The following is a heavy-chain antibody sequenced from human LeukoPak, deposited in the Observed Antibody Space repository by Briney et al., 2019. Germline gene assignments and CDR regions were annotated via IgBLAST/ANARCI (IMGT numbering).Heavy chain of an antibody. J-gene: IGHJ5*02. CDR2: INPNSGGT. CDR3: ARGRRVVVPAANWFDP. Sequence: ASVKVSCKASGYTFTGYYMHWVRQAPGQGLEWMGRINPNSGGTNYAQKFQGRVTMTRDTSISTAYMELSRLRSDDTAVYYCARGRRVVVPAANWFDPWGQGTLVTVSS. V-gene: IGHV1-2*06. D-gene: IGHD2-2*01. CDR1: GYTFTGYY.